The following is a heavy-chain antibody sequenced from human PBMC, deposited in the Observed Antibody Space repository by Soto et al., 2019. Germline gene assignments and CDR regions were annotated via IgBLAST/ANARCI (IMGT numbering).Heavy chain of an antibody. CDR3: ASASSSGWYVIFDY. D-gene: IGHD6-19*01. CDR2: IYHSGST. Sequence: SETLSLTCAVSGGSISSSNWWSWVRQPPGKGLEWIGEIYHSGSTNYNPSLKSRVTISVDKSKNQFSLKLSSVTTADTAVYYCASASSSGWYVIFDYWGQGTLVTVSS. J-gene: IGHJ4*02. CDR1: GGSISSSNW. V-gene: IGHV4-4*02.